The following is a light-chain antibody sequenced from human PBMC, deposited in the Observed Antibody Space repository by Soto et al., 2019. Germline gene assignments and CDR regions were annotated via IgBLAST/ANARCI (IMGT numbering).Light chain of an antibody. CDR3: QQYGSSPPLT. Sequence: EIVLTQAPGTLSLSPGERATLSCRASQSVSSSYLAWYQQKPGQAPRLLIYGASSRATGIPGRFSGSGSGTDFTLTISRLEPEDFAVYYCQQYGSSPPLTLGGGTKVDIK. CDR2: GAS. V-gene: IGKV3-20*01. CDR1: QSVSSSY. J-gene: IGKJ4*01.